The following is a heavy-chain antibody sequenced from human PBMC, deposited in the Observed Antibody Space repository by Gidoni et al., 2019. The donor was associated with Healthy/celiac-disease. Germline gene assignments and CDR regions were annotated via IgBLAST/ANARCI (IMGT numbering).Heavy chain of an antibody. CDR3: ATENSSGWYGVFDY. J-gene: IGHJ4*02. D-gene: IGHD6-19*01. CDR2: IYYSGST. Sequence: QVQLQESGPGLVKPSETLYLPCTVSGGSVSSGSYYWSWIRQPPGKGLEWIGYIYYSGSTNYNPSLKSRVTISVDTSKNQFSLKLSSVTAADTAVYYCATENSSGWYGVFDYWGQGTLVTVSS. CDR1: GGSVSSGSYY. V-gene: IGHV4-61*01.